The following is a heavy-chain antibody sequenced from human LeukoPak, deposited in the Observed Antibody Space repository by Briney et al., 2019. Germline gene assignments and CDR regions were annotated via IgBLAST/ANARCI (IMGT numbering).Heavy chain of an antibody. CDR2: INPNSGGT. D-gene: IGHD6-13*01. V-gene: IGHV1-2*02. J-gene: IGHJ4*02. CDR1: GYTFTGYY. Sequence: ASVKVSCKASGYTFTGYYMHWVRQARGQGLEWIGWINPNSGGTNYAQKFQGRVTMTRDTSISTAYMELSRLRSGDTAVYYCARDYVGSSSWYDYWGQGTLVTVSS. CDR3: ARDYVGSSSWYDY.